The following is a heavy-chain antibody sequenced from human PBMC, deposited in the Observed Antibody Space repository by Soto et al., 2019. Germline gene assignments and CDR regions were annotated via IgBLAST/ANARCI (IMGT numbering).Heavy chain of an antibody. CDR2: INHSGST. J-gene: IGHJ4*02. D-gene: IGHD3-10*01. CDR3: PRLLWLGELLRIFVC. V-gene: IGHV4-34*01. CDR1: GGSSSGHY. Sequence: SETLSLTCAVYGGSSSGHYWSWIRQSPGKGLEWIGEINHSGSTNYNPSLKSRVTISVDTSKKQFSLKLSSVNAADTAVYYCPRLLWLGELLRIFVCWGQGTMVTVSS.